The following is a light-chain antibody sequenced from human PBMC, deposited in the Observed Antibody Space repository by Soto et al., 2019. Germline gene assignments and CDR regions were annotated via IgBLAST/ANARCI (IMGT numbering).Light chain of an antibody. CDR2: DAS. V-gene: IGKV1-5*01. CDR1: QIISSW. CDR3: QHYNSYSWT. J-gene: IGKJ1*01. Sequence: EIQMTQPPSTLSASLGDRATLACMARQIISSWLAWYQQKPGKAPNLLIYDASSLKSGVPSRFSGSGSGTEFTLTISSLQPDDFATYYCQHYNSYSWTFGQGTKVDIK.